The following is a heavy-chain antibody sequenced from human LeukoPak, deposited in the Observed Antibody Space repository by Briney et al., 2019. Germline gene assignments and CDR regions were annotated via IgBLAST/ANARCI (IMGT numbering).Heavy chain of an antibody. CDR2: ISESGAIT. D-gene: IGHD3-9*01. CDR1: GFTFSSYA. V-gene: IGHV3-23*01. Sequence: GGSLRLSCAASGFTFSSYAMNWVRQAPGKGLKWVSGISESGAITHYADSVKGRFTISRDNSQTTVFLQMNSLRAEDTAVYYCAVSVRFERVWHYFNNWGQGTQVTVSS. J-gene: IGHJ4*02. CDR3: AVSVRFERVWHYFNN.